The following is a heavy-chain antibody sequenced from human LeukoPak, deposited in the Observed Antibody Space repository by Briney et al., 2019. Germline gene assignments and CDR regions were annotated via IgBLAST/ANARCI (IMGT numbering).Heavy chain of an antibody. CDR1: GGTFSSYA. V-gene: IGHV1-69*05. CDR2: IIPIFGTA. J-gene: IGHJ4*02. Sequence: SVKVSCKASGGTFSSYAISWVRQAPGQGLEWMGGIIPIFGTANYAQKFQGRVTITTDESTSTAYMELSSLRSEDTAVYYCAGGIDGYNLVNYWGQGTLVTVSS. D-gene: IGHD5-24*01. CDR3: AGGIDGYNLVNY.